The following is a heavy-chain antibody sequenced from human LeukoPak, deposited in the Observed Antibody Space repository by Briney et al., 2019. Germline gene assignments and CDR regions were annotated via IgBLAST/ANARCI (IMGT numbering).Heavy chain of an antibody. J-gene: IGHJ5*02. V-gene: IGHV1-18*01. CDR3: ARLRLGELSLGFDP. CDR2: ISPYNGDR. CDR1: GYTFTNYA. Sequence: ASVKVSCKASGYTFTNYAITWVRQAPGQGPEWMGWISPYNGDRRDALKFQDRVTMTTDTSTTTAYMGLRSLRSDDTAVYYCARLRLGELSLGFDPWGQGTLVTVSS. D-gene: IGHD3-16*02.